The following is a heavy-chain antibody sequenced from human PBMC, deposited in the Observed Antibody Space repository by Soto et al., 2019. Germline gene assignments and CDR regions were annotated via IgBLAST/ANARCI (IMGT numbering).Heavy chain of an antibody. CDR2: IYYSGST. V-gene: IGHV4-39*01. Sequence: SETLSLTCTVSGGSISSSSYYWSWIRQPPGKGLEWIGSIYYSGSTYYNPSLKSRVTISVDTSKNQFSLKLSSVTAADTAVYYCAKLRGGNPWYWGQGTLVTVSS. CDR1: GGSISSSSYY. J-gene: IGHJ4*02. CDR3: AKLRGGNPWY. D-gene: IGHD3-16*01.